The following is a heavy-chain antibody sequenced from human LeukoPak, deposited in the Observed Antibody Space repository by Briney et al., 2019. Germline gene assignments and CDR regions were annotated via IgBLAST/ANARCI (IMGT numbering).Heavy chain of an antibody. D-gene: IGHD6-13*01. J-gene: IGHJ4*02. V-gene: IGHV3-30*18. Sequence: PGGSLRLSCAASGFTFSSYGMHWVRQAPGKGLEWVAVISYDGSNKYYADSVKGRFTISRDNSKNTLYLQMNSLRAEDTAVYYCAKDLRIAAAGPPYFDYWGQGTLVTVSS. CDR2: ISYDGSNK. CDR3: AKDLRIAAAGPPYFDY. CDR1: GFTFSSYG.